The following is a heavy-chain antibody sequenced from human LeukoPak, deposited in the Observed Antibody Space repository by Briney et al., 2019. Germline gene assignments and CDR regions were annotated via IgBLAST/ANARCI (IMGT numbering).Heavy chain of an antibody. J-gene: IGHJ4*02. CDR1: GGSISSGSYY. CDR3: ARDSIAVAGGFDY. CDR2: IYTSGST. V-gene: IGHV4-61*02. Sequence: SETLSLTCTVSGGSISSGSYYWSWIRQPAGKGLEWIGRIYTSGSTNYNPSLKSRVTISVDTSKNQFFLKLSSVTAADTAVYYCARDSIAVAGGFDYWGQGTLVTVSS. D-gene: IGHD6-19*01.